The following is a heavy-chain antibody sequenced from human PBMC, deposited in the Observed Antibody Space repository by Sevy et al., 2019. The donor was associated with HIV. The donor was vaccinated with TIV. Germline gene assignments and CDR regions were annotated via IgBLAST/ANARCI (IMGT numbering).Heavy chain of an antibody. CDR1: EFTVSSNY. D-gene: IGHD2-15*01. V-gene: IGHV3-53*01. CDR3: AREDIVLGEGNYYGMDV. J-gene: IGHJ6*02. CDR2: IYSGGST. Sequence: GGSLRLSCAASEFTVSSNYMSWVRQAPGKGLEWVSVIYSGGSTYYADSVKGRFTISRDNSQNTVYLQMNSLRAEDTAVYYCAREDIVLGEGNYYGMDVWGQGPTVTVSS.